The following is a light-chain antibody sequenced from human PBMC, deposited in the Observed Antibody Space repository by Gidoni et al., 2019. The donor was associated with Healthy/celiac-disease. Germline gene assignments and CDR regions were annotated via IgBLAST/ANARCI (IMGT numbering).Light chain of an antibody. Sequence: QSALTQPRSVSGSPGQSVTISCTGTSSDVGGYNYVSCYQQHPGKAPKLMIYVVSKRPSGVPDRFSGSKSGNTASLTISGLQAEDEADYYCCSYAGSYTGVFGTGTKVTVL. CDR1: SSDVGGYNY. J-gene: IGLJ1*01. CDR2: VVS. CDR3: CSYAGSYTGV. V-gene: IGLV2-11*01.